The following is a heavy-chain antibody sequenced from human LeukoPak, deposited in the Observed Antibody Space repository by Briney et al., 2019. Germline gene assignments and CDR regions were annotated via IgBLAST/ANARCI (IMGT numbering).Heavy chain of an antibody. CDR3: ARNTTEVVTAKWFDP. D-gene: IGHD2-21*02. Sequence: SETLSLTCAVSGYSISSGDYWGWIRQPPGKGLEWIGSIYDSGSTHYNPSLKSRVTISVDTSKNQFSLKLSSVTAADTAVYYCARNTTEVVTAKWFDPWGQGTLVTVSS. CDR1: GYSISSGDY. V-gene: IGHV4-38-2*01. J-gene: IGHJ5*02. CDR2: IYDSGST.